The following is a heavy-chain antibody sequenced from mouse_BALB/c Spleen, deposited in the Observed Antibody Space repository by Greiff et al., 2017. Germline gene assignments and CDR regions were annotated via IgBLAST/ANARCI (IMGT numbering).Heavy chain of an antibody. CDR2: ISSGGST. J-gene: IGHJ3*01. D-gene: IGHD1-2*01. CDR3: ASTAGFAY. CDR1: GFTFSSYA. Sequence: DVMLVESGGGLVKPGGSLKLSCAASGFTFSSYAMSWVRQTPEKRLEWVASISSGGSTYYPDSVKGRFTISRDNARNILYLQMSSLRSEDTAMYYCASTAGFAYWGQGTLVTVSA. V-gene: IGHV5-6-5*01.